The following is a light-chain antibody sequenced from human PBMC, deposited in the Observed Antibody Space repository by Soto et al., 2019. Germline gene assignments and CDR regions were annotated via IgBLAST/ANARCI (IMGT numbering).Light chain of an antibody. CDR3: SSYTTTSSVI. CDR2: EVT. J-gene: IGLJ2*01. CDR1: SSDVGGYNF. V-gene: IGLV2-14*01. Sequence: QSVLTQPASVSGSPGQSITISCTGSSSDVGGYNFVSWYQQFPGKAPQLIIYEVTKRPSEISDRFSGSKSGNTASLTISGLQAEDEADYFCSSYTTTSSVIFGGGTKLTVL.